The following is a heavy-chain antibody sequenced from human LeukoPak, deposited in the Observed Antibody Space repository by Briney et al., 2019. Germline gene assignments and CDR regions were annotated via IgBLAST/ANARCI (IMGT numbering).Heavy chain of an antibody. CDR2: IKTKTGGRTT. CDR1: GFTFSDAW. CDR3: TTDNPDTDNGDRFDF. D-gene: IGHD4-17*01. V-gene: IGHV3-15*01. Sequence: PGGSLRLSCAASGFTFSDAWMNWVRQAPGKGLEWVGLIKTKTGGRTTDYAAPVKGRFTISRDDSKNTLYLQMNSLRTEDTAVYYCTTDNPDTDNGDRFDFWGQGTLVTVSP. J-gene: IGHJ4*02.